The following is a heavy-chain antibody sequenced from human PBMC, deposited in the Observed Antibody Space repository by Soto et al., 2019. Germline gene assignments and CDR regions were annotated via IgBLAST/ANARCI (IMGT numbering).Heavy chain of an antibody. Sequence: QVQLQESGPGLVQPSGTLSLTCAVSGDSINNRHWWSWVRQTPVKGLEWIAETYHSGTTNYNPSLKTRVTISIDKSKNQFSLKMNSVTAADTAVYYCAREVNSSPARGPNWFDPWGQGTLVTVS. CDR2: TYHSGTT. D-gene: IGHD6-13*01. CDR1: GDSINNRHW. CDR3: AREVNSSPARGPNWFDP. V-gene: IGHV4-4*02. J-gene: IGHJ5*02.